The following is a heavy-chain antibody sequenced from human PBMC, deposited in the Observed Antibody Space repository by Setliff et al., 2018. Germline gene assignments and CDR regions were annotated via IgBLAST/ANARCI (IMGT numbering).Heavy chain of an antibody. D-gene: IGHD3-10*01. CDR1: GGTFSSYV. Sequence: ASVKVSCKASGGTFSSYVISWVREAPGQGLEWMGGIIPMFGTNYAQKFQGRVTITADESTGTAYMELSSLGSEDTAVYYCAGGQPLVRKYYYYMDVWGKGTTVTVSS. J-gene: IGHJ6*03. CDR3: AGGQPLVRKYYYYMDV. V-gene: IGHV1-69*13. CDR2: IIPMFGT.